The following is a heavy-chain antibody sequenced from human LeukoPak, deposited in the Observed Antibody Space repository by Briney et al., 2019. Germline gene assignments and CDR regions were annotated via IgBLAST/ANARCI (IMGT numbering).Heavy chain of an antibody. V-gene: IGHV3-15*01. CDR1: GFTFNNAW. J-gene: IGHJ4*02. CDR2: IKTKTDGGTI. CDR3: TTDRTVVRGVIILRPQG. D-gene: IGHD3-10*01. Sequence: PGGSLRLSCAASGFTFNNAWMSWVRQAPGKGLGWVGRIKTKTDGGTIDYAAPVKGRFTISRDDSKNTLYLQMNSLKIEDTAVYYCTTDRTVVRGVIILRPQGWGQGTLVTVSS.